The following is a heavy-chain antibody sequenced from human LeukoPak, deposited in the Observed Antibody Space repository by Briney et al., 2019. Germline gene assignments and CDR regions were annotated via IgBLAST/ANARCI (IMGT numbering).Heavy chain of an antibody. CDR2: ISSSSSYI. D-gene: IGHD6-6*01. Sequence: GGSLRLSCAASGFTFSSYSMNWVRQAPGKGLEWVSSISSSSSYIYYADSVKGRFTISRDNAKNSLYLQMNRLRAEDTAVYYCARVKLRYSSSPTSFDYWGQGTLVTVSS. CDR1: GFTFSSYS. CDR3: ARVKLRYSSSPTSFDY. V-gene: IGHV3-21*01. J-gene: IGHJ4*02.